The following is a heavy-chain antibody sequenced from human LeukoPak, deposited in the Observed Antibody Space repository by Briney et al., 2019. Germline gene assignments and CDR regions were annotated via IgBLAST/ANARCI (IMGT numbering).Heavy chain of an antibody. CDR1: GGSISSGGYS. CDR2: IYHSGST. D-gene: IGHD7-27*01. CDR3: AKSLELGFGDPY. V-gene: IGHV4-30-2*01. J-gene: IGHJ4*02. Sequence: SQTLSLTCAVSGGSISSGGYSWSWIWQPPGKGLEWIGYIYHSGSTYYNPSLKSRVTISVDRSKNQFSLKLSSVTAADTAVYYCAKSLELGFGDPYWGQGTLVTVSS.